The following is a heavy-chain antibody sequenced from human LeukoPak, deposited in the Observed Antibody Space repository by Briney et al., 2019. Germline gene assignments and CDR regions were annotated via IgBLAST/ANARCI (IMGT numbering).Heavy chain of an antibody. CDR2: IYYSGST. D-gene: IGHD5-18*01. V-gene: IGHV4-59*01. Sequence: SETLSLTCTVSGGSISSYYWSWIRQPPGKGLEWIGYIYYSGSTSYNPSLKSRVTISVDTSKNQFSLKLSSVTAADTAVYYCARGVDTAMVMDPTTFDYWGQGTLVTVSS. J-gene: IGHJ4*02. CDR3: ARGVDTAMVMDPTTFDY. CDR1: GGSISSYY.